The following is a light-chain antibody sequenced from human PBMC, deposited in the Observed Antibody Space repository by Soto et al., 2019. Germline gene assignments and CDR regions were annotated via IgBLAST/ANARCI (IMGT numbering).Light chain of an antibody. CDR2: EVN. CDR3: SSYAGSNNCI. V-gene: IGLV2-8*01. Sequence: QSVLTQPPSASGSPGQSVTISCTGTSSDVGDYKYVSWYQQHPGEAPKLMIYEVNKRPSGVPDRFSGSKSGNTASLTVSGLQAEDEADYYYSSYAGSNNCIFGTGTKVTVL. CDR1: SSDVGDYKY. J-gene: IGLJ1*01.